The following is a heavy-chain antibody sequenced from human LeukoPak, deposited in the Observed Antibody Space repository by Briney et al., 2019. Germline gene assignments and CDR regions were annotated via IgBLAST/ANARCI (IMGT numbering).Heavy chain of an antibody. CDR1: RFTFSSYA. D-gene: IGHD1-14*01. CDR3: GKDKAGGGGYNDY. CDR2: MSSGGYSE. J-gene: IGHJ4*02. Sequence: GGSLRLSCAASRFTFSSYAMSWVRQAPGKGLEWVSVMSSGGYSEYYSDSVRGRFTISRDNSKDTLYLQMNSLTAEDTAVYYCGKDKAGGGGYNDYWGQGTLVTVSS. V-gene: IGHV3-23*01.